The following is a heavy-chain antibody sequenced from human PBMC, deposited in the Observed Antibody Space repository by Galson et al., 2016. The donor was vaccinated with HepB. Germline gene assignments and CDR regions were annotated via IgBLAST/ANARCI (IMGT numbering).Heavy chain of an antibody. CDR1: GFTFSNYA. J-gene: IGHJ6*03. CDR3: AKPPPLEPDYYYYMDV. CDR2: ISDRGSRT. Sequence: SLRLSCAASGFTFSNYAMSWVRQAPGKGLEWVSAISDRGSRTYYADSVKGRFTISRDNSKNTLYLQMNSLRADDTAVYYCAKPPPLEPDYYYYMDVWGKGTTVTVSS. V-gene: IGHV3-23*01. D-gene: IGHD1-1*01.